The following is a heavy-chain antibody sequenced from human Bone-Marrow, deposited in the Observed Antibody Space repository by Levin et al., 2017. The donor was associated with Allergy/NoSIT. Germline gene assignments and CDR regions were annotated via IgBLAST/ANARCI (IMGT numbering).Heavy chain of an antibody. Sequence: GGSLRLSCAASGLTVSNNYMSWVRQAPGKGLEWVALIYSGGDTYYADSVKDRFTISRDSSKNTLYLQMNSLRTEDTAVYHCARNIPVTDLGFWGRGTLVTVSS. J-gene: IGHJ4*02. CDR2: IYSGGDT. CDR3: ARNIPVTDLGF. CDR1: GLTVSNNY. V-gene: IGHV3-53*01. D-gene: IGHD1-14*01.